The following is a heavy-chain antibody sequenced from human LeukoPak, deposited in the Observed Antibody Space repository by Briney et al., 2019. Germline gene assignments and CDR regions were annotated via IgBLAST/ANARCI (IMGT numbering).Heavy chain of an antibody. CDR1: GGSITSGGYY. V-gene: IGHV4-31*03. Sequence: PSQTLSLTCTVSGGSITSGGYYWSWIRQHPGKGLEWIGYIYYSGSTYYNPSLKSRVTISVDTSKNQFSLKLSSVTAADTAVYCCASYYGDYTLGYYYYYGMDVWGQGTTVTVSS. CDR3: ASYYGDYTLGYYYYYGMDV. J-gene: IGHJ6*02. CDR2: IYYSGST. D-gene: IGHD4-17*01.